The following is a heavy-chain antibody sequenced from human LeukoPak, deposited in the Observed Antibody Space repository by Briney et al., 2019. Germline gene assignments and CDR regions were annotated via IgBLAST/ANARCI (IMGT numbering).Heavy chain of an antibody. CDR1: GGSFSGYY. D-gene: IGHD5-18*01. Sequence: SETLSLTCAVYGGSFSGYYWSWIRQPPGKGLEWIGEINHSGSTNYNPSLKSRVTISVDTSKNQFSLKLSSVTAADTAVYYCATGGYSYGLDYWGQGTLVTVSS. V-gene: IGHV4-34*01. CDR3: ATGGYSYGLDY. CDR2: INHSGST. J-gene: IGHJ4*02.